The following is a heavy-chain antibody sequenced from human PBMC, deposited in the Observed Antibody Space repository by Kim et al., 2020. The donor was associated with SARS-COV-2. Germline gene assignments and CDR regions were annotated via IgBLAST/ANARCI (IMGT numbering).Heavy chain of an antibody. CDR3: ARGPNFLDY. CDR2: SET. J-gene: IGHJ4*02. D-gene: IGHD7-27*01. Sequence: SETRYSPSFPGPVTISADKSISTAYLQWGSLKASDTAMYYCARGPNFLDYWGQGTLVTVSS. V-gene: IGHV5-51*01.